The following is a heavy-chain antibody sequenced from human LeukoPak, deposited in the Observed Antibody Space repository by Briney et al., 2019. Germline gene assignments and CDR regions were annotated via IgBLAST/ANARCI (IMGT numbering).Heavy chain of an antibody. J-gene: IGHJ4*02. V-gene: IGHV3-66*01. Sequence: PGGSLRLSCAASGFIHNNIYMSWVRQAPGKGLEWVSVIYSGYRTYYADSVKGRFTISRDTSKNTVYLQMNSLRPEETAVYYCARDGEYSYGYGFDYWGQGTLVTVSS. CDR1: GFIHNNIY. CDR2: IYSGYRT. CDR3: ARDGEYSYGYGFDY. D-gene: IGHD5-18*01.